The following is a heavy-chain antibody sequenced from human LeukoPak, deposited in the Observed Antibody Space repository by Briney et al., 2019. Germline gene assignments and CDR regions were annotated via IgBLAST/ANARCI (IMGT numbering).Heavy chain of an antibody. CDR2: INPSGGST. CDR1: GYTFTSYY. D-gene: IGHD3-9*01. CDR3: ARGPTLGVLRYFDWLSNKGGYNWFDP. V-gene: IGHV1-46*01. J-gene: IGHJ5*02. Sequence: GASVKVSCKASGYTFTSYYMHWVRQAPGQGLEWMGIINPSGGSTSYAQKFQGRVTMTRDMSTSTVYMELSSLRSEDTAVYYCARGPTLGVLRYFDWLSNKGGYNWFDPWGQGTLVTVSS.